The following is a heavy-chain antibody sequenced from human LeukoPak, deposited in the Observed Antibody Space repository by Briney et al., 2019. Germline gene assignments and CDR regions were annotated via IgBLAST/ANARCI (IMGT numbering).Heavy chain of an antibody. CDR1: GYTFTGYY. V-gene: IGHV1-2*02. Sequence: ASVKVSCKASGYTFTGYYMHWVRQAPGQGLEWMGWINPNSGGTNYAQKFQGRVTMTRDTSISTAYMELSWLRSDDTAVYYCARESSSIAARPFDYWGQGTLVTVSS. CDR3: ARESSSIAARPFDY. J-gene: IGHJ4*02. D-gene: IGHD6-6*01. CDR2: INPNSGGT.